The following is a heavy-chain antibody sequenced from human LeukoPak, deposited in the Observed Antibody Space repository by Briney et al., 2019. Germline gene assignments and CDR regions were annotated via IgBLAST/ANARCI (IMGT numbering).Heavy chain of an antibody. Sequence: GGSLRLSCAASGFTFSSYWMYWVRQAPGKGLVWVSRIDSDGSSTIYADSVKGRFTISRDNAKNTLYLQMTSLRAEDTAVYYCAREYRYGDYQRDAFDMWGQGTMVTVSS. CDR2: IDSDGSST. D-gene: IGHD4-17*01. J-gene: IGHJ3*02. CDR3: AREYRYGDYQRDAFDM. CDR1: GFTFSSYW. V-gene: IGHV3-74*01.